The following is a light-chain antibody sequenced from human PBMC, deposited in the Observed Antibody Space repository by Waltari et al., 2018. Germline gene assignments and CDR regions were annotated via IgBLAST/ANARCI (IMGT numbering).Light chain of an antibody. V-gene: IGKV4-1*01. CDR1: QSVLYSSNNKNY. CDR2: WAS. Sequence: DIVMTQSPDSLAVSLGERATINCKSSQSVLYSSNNKNYLAWYQQKPGQPPKLLIYWASTRESGVPDRFSGSGFGTHFTLTISSLQAEDVAIYYCQQDYTTPRTFGQGTKVEIK. CDR3: QQDYTTPRT. J-gene: IGKJ1*01.